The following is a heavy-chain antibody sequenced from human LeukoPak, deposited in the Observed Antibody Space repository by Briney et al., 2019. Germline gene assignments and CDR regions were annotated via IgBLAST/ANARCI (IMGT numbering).Heavy chain of an antibody. Sequence: GGSLRLSCAASGFTFSSYAMHWVRQAPGKGLEWVAVISYDGSNKYYADSVKGRFTISRDNSKNTLYLQMDSLRAEDTAVYYCARALLTSYYYGMDVWGQGTTVTVSS. D-gene: IGHD2-8*01. J-gene: IGHJ6*02. CDR1: GFTFSSYA. V-gene: IGHV3-30-3*01. CDR3: ARALLTSYYYGMDV. CDR2: ISYDGSNK.